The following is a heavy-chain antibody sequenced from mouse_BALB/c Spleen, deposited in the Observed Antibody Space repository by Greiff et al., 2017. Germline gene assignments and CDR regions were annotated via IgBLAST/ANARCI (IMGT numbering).Heavy chain of an antibody. CDR2: ISYDGSN. Sequence: ESGPGLVKPSQSLSLTCSVTGYSITSGYYWNWIRQFPGNKLEWMGYISYDGSNNYNPSLKNRISITRDTSKNQFFLKLNSVTTEDTATYYCARGVFFYYGSSSYWYFDVWGAGTTVTVSS. CDR1: GYSITSGYY. J-gene: IGHJ1*01. D-gene: IGHD1-1*01. V-gene: IGHV3-6*02. CDR3: ARGVFFYYGSSSYWYFDV.